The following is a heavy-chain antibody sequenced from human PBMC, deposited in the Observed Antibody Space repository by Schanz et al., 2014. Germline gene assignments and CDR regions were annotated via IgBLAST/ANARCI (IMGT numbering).Heavy chain of an antibody. CDR2: ITSNGGGT. D-gene: IGHD6-6*01. Sequence: EVQLVESGGGLVQPGGSLRLSCAASGFIFTNYGLHWVRQAPGKGLEWVSTITSNGGGTYYADSVKGRFTISRDNAKNTLYLQMNSLRVEDTAEYYCAKNWKGHHITGRPGWSDGMDVWGQGTTVTVSS. V-gene: IGHV3-23*04. CDR1: GFIFTNYG. CDR3: AKNWKGHHITGRPGWSDGMDV. J-gene: IGHJ6*02.